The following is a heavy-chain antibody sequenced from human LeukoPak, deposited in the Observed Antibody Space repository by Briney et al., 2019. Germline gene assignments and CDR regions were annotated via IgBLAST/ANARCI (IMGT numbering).Heavy chain of an antibody. Sequence: GASVKVSCKASGYTFTGYYMHWVRQAPGQGLEWMGWINPNSGGTNYAQKFQGWVTMTRDTSISTAYMELSRLRSDDTAVYYCARARIQLWLAYAFDIWGQGTMVTVSS. J-gene: IGHJ3*02. D-gene: IGHD5-18*01. CDR3: ARARIQLWLAYAFDI. CDR1: GYTFTGYY. CDR2: INPNSGGT. V-gene: IGHV1-2*04.